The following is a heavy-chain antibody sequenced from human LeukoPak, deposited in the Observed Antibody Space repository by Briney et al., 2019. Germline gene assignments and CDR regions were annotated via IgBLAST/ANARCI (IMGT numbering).Heavy chain of an antibody. D-gene: IGHD3-10*01. Sequence: GGSLRLSCAASGFTFSSYGMSWVRQAPGKGLEWVSYISSSGSTIYYADSVKGRFTISRDNAKNSLYLQMNSLRAEDTAVYYCARDRDYGSGSYFDWGQGTLVTVSS. CDR1: GFTFSSYG. CDR2: ISSSGSTI. V-gene: IGHV3-48*04. J-gene: IGHJ4*02. CDR3: ARDRDYGSGSYFD.